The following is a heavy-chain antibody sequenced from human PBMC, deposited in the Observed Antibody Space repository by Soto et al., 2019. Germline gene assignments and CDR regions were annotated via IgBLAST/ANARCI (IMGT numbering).Heavy chain of an antibody. CDR2: IWYDGSNK. J-gene: IGHJ3*02. D-gene: IGHD3-16*02. V-gene: IGHV3-33*01. CDR3: ASPIGYTDAFDI. CDR1: GFTFSSYG. Sequence: GGSLRLSCAASGFTFSSYGMHWVRQAPGKGLEWVAVIWYDGSNKYYADSVKGRFTISRDNSKNTLYLQMNSLRAEDTAVYYCASPIGYTDAFDIWGQGTMVTVSS.